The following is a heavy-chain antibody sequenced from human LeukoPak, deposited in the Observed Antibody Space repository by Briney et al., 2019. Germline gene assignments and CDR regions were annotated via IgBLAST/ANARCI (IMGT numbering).Heavy chain of an antibody. CDR3: ARVPYSNGFDP. CDR1: GGSISSYY. CDR2: IYTSGST. Sequence: SETLSLTCTVSGGSISSYYWSWIRQPAGKGLEWVGRIYTSGSTNYNPSLKSRVTMSVDTSKNQFSLNLSSVTAADTAVYYCARVPYSNGFDPWGQGTLVTVSS. D-gene: IGHD6-13*01. J-gene: IGHJ5*02. V-gene: IGHV4-4*07.